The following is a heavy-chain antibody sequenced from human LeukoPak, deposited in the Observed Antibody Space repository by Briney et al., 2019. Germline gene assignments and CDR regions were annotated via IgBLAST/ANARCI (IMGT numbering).Heavy chain of an antibody. Sequence: PSETLSLTCAVYGGSFSGYYWSWIRQPPGKGLEWIGEINHSGSTNYNPSLKSRVTISVDTSKNQFSLKLSSVTAADTAVYYCARGKRITGTTWGRGWFDPWGQGTLVTVSS. V-gene: IGHV4-34*01. J-gene: IGHJ5*02. CDR1: GGSFSGYY. CDR2: INHSGST. D-gene: IGHD1-20*01. CDR3: ARGKRITGTTWGRGWFDP.